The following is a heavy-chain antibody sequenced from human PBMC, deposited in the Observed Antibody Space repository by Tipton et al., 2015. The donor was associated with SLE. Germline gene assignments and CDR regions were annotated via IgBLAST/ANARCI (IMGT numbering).Heavy chain of an antibody. J-gene: IGHJ1*01. D-gene: IGHD6-19*01. CDR2: IYYSGST. Sequence: TLSLTCTASGCSISSGGYYWSWIRQHPGKGLEWIGYIYYSGSTYYNPSLKSRVTISVDTSKNQFSLKLSSVTAADTAVYYCARYAGVAAHTEYFQHWGQGTLVTVFS. CDR1: GCSISSGGYY. V-gene: IGHV4-31*03. CDR3: ARYAGVAAHTEYFQH.